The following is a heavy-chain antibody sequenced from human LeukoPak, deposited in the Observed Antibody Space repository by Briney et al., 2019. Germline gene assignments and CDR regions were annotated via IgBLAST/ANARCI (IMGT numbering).Heavy chain of an antibody. D-gene: IGHD1-7*01. Sequence: GGSLRLSCAASGFTFSSYSMNWVHQAPGKGLEWVSCISSSSSYIYYADSVKGRFTISGDNAKNSLYLQMNSLRAEDTAVYYCARAHNWKYGSFDFWGQGTLVTVSS. CDR1: GFTFSSYS. V-gene: IGHV3-21*01. CDR2: ISSSSSYI. J-gene: IGHJ4*02. CDR3: ARAHNWKYGSFDF.